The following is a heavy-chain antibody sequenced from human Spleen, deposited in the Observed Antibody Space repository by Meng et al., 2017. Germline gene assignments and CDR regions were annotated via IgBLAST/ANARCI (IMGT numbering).Heavy chain of an antibody. CDR1: GFTFSSYE. CDR2: ISSSGSTM. D-gene: IGHD5-24*01. CDR3: ALLRDKRSSYGMDV. V-gene: IGHV3-48*03. Sequence: GESLKISCAPSGFTFSSYEMNWVRQAPGKGLEWVSYISSSGSTMYYADSVKGRFTISRDNAKNSLYLQMNNPRAEDTAVYYCALLRDKRSSYGMDVWGQGTTVTGAS. J-gene: IGHJ6*02.